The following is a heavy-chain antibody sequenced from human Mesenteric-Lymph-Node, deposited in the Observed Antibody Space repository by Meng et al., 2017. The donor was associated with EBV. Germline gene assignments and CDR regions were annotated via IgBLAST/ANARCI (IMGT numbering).Heavy chain of an antibody. CDR2: VYYNGRT. CDR3: ARHPDYYDKSRVFSGLWSFDF. Sequence: QVQLQESGPGLVKPSEXLSLICTVSGDSVSSTKYYWGWVRQPPGKGLEWIGSVYYNGRTYKNPSLTRRATISVDTSKNQFSLKLSSVTAADTAVYFCARHPDYYDKSRVFSGLWSFDFWGRGTLVTVSS. V-gene: IGHV4-39*01. CDR1: GDSVSSTKYY. J-gene: IGHJ2*01. D-gene: IGHD3-22*01.